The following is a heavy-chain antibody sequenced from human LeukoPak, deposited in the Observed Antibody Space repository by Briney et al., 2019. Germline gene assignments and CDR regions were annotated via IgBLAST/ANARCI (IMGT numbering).Heavy chain of an antibody. CDR3: ARDANQLLYYYYYMDV. D-gene: IGHD2-2*01. Sequence: ASVKVSCKASGYTFTSYDINWVRQATGQGLEWMGWMNPNSGNTGYAQKFQGRVTITRNTSISTAYMELSSLRSEDTAVYYCARDANQLLYYYYYMDVWGKGTTVTVSS. CDR2: MNPNSGNT. CDR1: GYTFTSYD. V-gene: IGHV1-8*03. J-gene: IGHJ6*03.